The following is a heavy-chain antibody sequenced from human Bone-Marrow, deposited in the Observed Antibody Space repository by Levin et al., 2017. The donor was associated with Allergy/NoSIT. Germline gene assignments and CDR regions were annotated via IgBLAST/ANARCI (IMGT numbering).Heavy chain of an antibody. Sequence: GGSLRLSCAASGFIFSSYWMSWVRQAPGKGLEWVANINQDGSEKYYAGSVKGRFTIARDNAKDSLYLQMNSLSAEDTAIYYCVRTPGALVVTPYFDYWGQGTLVTVSS. CDR3: VRTPGALVVTPYFDY. V-gene: IGHV3-7*03. CDR2: INQDGSEK. D-gene: IGHD2-21*01. CDR1: GFIFSSYW. J-gene: IGHJ4*02.